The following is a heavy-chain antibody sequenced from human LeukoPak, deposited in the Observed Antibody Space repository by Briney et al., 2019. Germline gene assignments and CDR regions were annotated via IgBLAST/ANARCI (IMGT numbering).Heavy chain of an antibody. CDR3: TKRRGDSNVSDY. D-gene: IGHD4-11*01. CDR2: ISGSGGSS. J-gene: IGHJ4*02. V-gene: IGHV3-23*01. Sequence: VSSISGSGGSSYYVDSVKGRFTISRDNSKNTVYLQMNSLRAEDTAVYYCTKRRGDSNVSDYWGQGTLVTVSS.